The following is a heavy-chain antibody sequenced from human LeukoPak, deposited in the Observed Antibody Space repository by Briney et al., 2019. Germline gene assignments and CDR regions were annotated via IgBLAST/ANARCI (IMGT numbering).Heavy chain of an antibody. CDR2: IYYSDTT. D-gene: IGHD1-14*01. J-gene: IGHJ6*03. Sequence: SETLSLTCTVSGGSISNYFWSWIRQPPGKGLECIGYIYYSDTTNYNPSFKSRVTVSVDTSKNQFSLKLSSVTAADTAVYYCARFPGGAEYRHYYYMDVWGKGTTVTVSS. CDR3: ARFPGGAEYRHYYYMDV. CDR1: GGSISNYF. V-gene: IGHV4-59*01.